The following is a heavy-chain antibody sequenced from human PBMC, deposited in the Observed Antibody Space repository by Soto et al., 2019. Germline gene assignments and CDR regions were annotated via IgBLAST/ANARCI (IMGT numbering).Heavy chain of an antibody. D-gene: IGHD5-12*01. Sequence: TLSLTCTVSGGSISSGGYYWSWIRQHPGKGLEWIGYIYYSGSTYYNPSLKSRLTISVDTSKNQFSLKLTSVTAADTAVYYCARGSGYPTPYFFDYWGQRTLVTVSS. CDR3: ARGSGYPTPYFFDY. CDR1: GGSISSGGYY. V-gene: IGHV4-31*03. CDR2: IYYSGST. J-gene: IGHJ4*02.